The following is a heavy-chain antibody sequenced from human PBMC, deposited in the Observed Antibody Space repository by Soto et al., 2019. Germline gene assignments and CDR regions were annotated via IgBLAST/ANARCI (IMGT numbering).Heavy chain of an antibody. CDR3: ATAPLVPAASFDY. CDR2: IRQDGSEK. J-gene: IGHJ4*02. CDR1: GFTFIDYW. V-gene: IGHV3-7*03. Sequence: PGGSLRLSCAASGFTFIDYWMTWVRQAPGKGLEWVASIRQDGSEKGYVDSVKGRFTISRDNAKNSLFLQMNSLRREDTAVYYCATAPLVPAASFDYWGQGTLVTVSS. D-gene: IGHD2-2*01.